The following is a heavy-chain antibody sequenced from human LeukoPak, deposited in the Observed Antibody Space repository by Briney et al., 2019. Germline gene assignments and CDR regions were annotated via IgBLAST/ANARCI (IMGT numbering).Heavy chain of an antibody. J-gene: IGHJ3*01. CDR2: INGDGSSS. CDR3: ARDIEGPGIAFDL. D-gene: IGHD6-13*01. V-gene: IGHV3-74*01. Sequence: GGSLRLSCAASGFTFSTYWMHWVRQAPGKGLVWVSRINGDGSSSTYADSVKGRFTISRDNAKNSLYLQMNSLRAEDTAVYYCARDIEGPGIAFDLWGQGTMLTVSS. CDR1: GFTFSTYW.